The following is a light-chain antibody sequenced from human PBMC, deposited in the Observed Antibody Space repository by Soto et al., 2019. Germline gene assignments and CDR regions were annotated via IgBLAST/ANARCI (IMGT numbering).Light chain of an antibody. CDR1: QTISSW. CDR3: QHYNSYSEA. Sequence: DIQMTQSPSTLSGSVGDRVTITCRASQTISSWLAWYQQKPGKAPNLLIYKASTLKSGVPSRFSGSGSVTEFTLPISSLQPDDFATYYCQHYNSYSEAFGQGTKVELK. CDR2: KAS. V-gene: IGKV1-5*03. J-gene: IGKJ1*01.